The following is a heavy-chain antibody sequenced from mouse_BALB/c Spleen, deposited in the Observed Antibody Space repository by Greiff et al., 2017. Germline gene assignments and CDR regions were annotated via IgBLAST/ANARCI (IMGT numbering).Heavy chain of an antibody. CDR1: GFSLTSYG. CDR3: ARDDYDIAGDY. CDR2: IWAGGST. D-gene: IGHD2-4*01. V-gene: IGHV2-9*02. Sequence: VMLVESGPGLVAPSQSLSITCTVSGFSLTSYGVHWVRQPPGKGLEWLGVIWAGGSTNYNSALMSRLSISRDNSKSQVFLKMNSLQTDDTAMYYCARDDYDIAGDYWGQGTSVTVSS. J-gene: IGHJ4*01.